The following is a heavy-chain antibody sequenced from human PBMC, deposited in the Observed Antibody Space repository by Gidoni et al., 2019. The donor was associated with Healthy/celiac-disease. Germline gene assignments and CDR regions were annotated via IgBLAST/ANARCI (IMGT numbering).Heavy chain of an antibody. J-gene: IGHJ4*02. V-gene: IGHV3-30*01. CDR3: ARGVGILTTVTSP. Sequence: LEWVAVISYDGSNKYYADSVKGRFTISRENSKNTLYLQMNSVRAEDTDVYYCARGVGILTTVTSPWGQGTLVTVSS. D-gene: IGHD4-17*01. CDR2: ISYDGSNK.